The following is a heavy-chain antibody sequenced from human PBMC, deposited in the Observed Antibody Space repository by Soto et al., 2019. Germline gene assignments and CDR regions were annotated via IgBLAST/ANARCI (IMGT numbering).Heavy chain of an antibody. CDR3: AILPGRFLEWLLSHDGFDI. D-gene: IGHD3-3*01. CDR2: IIPIFDTT. CDR1: GGTFSNSV. Sequence: ASVKVSCKGSGGTFSNSVISWVRQAPGQGLEWMGGIIPIFDTTNYAQKFQGRVTIIADESTSTGYMELASLRSEDTAVYYCAILPGRFLEWLLSHDGFDIWGQGTMVTVSS. J-gene: IGHJ3*02. V-gene: IGHV1-69*13.